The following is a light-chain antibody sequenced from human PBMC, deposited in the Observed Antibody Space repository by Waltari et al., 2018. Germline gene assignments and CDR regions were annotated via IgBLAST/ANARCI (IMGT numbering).Light chain of an antibody. CDR3: SSYTGRGTVI. Sequence: QSVLTQPASVSGSPGQPITISCPGTTSDIGPYSYVSWYQQYPGKAPKLIIYDLTGRPSGVSTRFSGSKSGNTASLTISGLQADDEADYFCSSYTGRGTVIFGRGTMVTVL. CDR2: DLT. J-gene: IGLJ2*01. V-gene: IGLV2-14*01. CDR1: TSDIGPYSY.